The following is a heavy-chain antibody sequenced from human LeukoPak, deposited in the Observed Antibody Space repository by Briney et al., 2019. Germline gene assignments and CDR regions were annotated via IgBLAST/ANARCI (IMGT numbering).Heavy chain of an antibody. CDR2: IYYSGST. CDR3: ARVESYDSSGPNWFDP. J-gene: IGHJ5*02. Sequence: KPSETLSLTCTVSGGSISGYYWSWIRQPPGKGLEWIGSIYYSGSTYYNPSLKSRVTISVDTSKNQFSLKLSSVTAADTAVYYCARVESYDSSGPNWFDPWGQGTLVTVSS. CDR1: GGSISGYY. V-gene: IGHV4-39*07. D-gene: IGHD3-22*01.